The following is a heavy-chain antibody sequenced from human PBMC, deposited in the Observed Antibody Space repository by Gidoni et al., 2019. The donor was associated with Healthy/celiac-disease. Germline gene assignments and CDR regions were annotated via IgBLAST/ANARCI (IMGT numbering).Heavy chain of an antibody. J-gene: IGHJ4*02. CDR2: VIPILVIA. CDR3: ARERITMVRGNFDY. V-gene: IGHV1-69*08. Sequence: QVQLVQSGAEVKKPGSSVKVSCKASGGTFSSYTISWVRKAPGHGLEWMGRVIPILVIANYAKKFQGRVTITADKSTSTAYMELSSLRSEDTAVYYCARERITMVRGNFDYWGQGTLVTVSS. D-gene: IGHD3-10*01. CDR1: GGTFSSYT.